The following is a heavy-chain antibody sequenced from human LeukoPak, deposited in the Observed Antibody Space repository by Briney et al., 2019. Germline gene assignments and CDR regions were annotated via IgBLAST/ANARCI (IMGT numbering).Heavy chain of an antibody. CDR2: ISSSGSSI. CDR1: GFTFSDYH. V-gene: IGHV3-11*01. J-gene: IGHJ4*02. Sequence: GGSLRLSCAASGFTFSDYHMSWIRQAPGKGLEWISYISSSGSSIYYADSVKGRFTISRDNAKSLYLQMNSLRAEDTAVYYCARQDRSSRWTTYYFDYWGQGTLVTVSS. D-gene: IGHD6-13*01. CDR3: ARQDRSSRWTTYYFDY.